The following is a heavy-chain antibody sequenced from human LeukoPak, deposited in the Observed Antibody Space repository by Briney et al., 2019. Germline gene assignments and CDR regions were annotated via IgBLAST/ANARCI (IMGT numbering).Heavy chain of an antibody. D-gene: IGHD6-13*01. CDR3: ARDSYSSIADY. CDR2: IYSGGST. Sequence: GGSLRLSCAASGFTVSSNYMSWVRQAPGKGLEWVSIIYSGGSTFYADSVKGRFTISRDNAKNSLYLQMNSLRAEDTAVYYCARDSYSSIADYWGQGTLVIVSS. J-gene: IGHJ4*02. CDR1: GFTVSSNY. V-gene: IGHV3-53*01.